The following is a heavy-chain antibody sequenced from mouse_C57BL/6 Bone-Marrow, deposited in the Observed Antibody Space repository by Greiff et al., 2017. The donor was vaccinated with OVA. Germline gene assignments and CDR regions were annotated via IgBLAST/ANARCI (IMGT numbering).Heavy chain of an antibody. CDR1: GYTFTSYG. Sequence: VQLQQSGAELARPGASVTLSCKASGYTFTSYGISWVKQRTGQGLEWIGEIYPRSGNTYYNEKFKGKATLTADKSSSTAYMELRSLTSEDSAVYFCARSERLPLAYWGQGTLVTVSA. CDR2: IYPRSGNT. CDR3: ARSERLPLAY. D-gene: IGHD2-4*01. J-gene: IGHJ3*01. V-gene: IGHV1-81*01.